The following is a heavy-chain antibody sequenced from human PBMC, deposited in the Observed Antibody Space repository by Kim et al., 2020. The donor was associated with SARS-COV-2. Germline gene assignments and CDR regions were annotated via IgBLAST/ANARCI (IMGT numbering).Heavy chain of an antibody. V-gene: IGHV3-15*01. CDR2: IKSKTDGETT. D-gene: IGHD6-19*01. J-gene: IGHJ4*02. Sequence: GGSLRLSCAASGFTFSNTWMSWVRQAPGKGLEWVGRIKSKTDGETTDFAAPVKGRFTISRDDSKNTLYLQMKSLKIEDTAVYYCTTWSRPTAGYFDSWGQGILVTVSS. CDR3: TTWSRPTAGYFDS. CDR1: GFTFSNTW.